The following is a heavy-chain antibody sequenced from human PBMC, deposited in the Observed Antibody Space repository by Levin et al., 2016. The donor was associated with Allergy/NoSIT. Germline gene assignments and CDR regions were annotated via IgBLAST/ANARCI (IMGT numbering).Heavy chain of an antibody. J-gene: IGHJ4*02. CDR3: ARNLVRGRGDY. CDR2: ISPGSNII. CDR1: GFTFSDYS. V-gene: IGHV3-48*02. Sequence: GGSLRLSCAASGFTFSDYSMIWVRQAPGKGLEWVSYISPGSNIIYYADSVKGRFTISRDNAKNSLYLQINSLTDEDTAVYYCARNLVRGRGDYWGQGTLVTVSS. D-gene: IGHD3-10*01.